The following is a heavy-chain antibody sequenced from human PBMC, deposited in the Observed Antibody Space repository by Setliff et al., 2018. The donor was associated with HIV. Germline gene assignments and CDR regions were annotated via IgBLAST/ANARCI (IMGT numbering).Heavy chain of an antibody. V-gene: IGHV4-30-4*08. CDR1: GDSISSGGHY. Sequence: SETLSLTCSVSGDSISSGGHYWSWIRQSPGKGLEWIGYIHYSGSTYFNPSLKSRVSISTDTSKNQFSLKLTSVTAADTAVYYCASRDTSRYFDDYWGQGTLVTVSS. D-gene: IGHD3-22*01. CDR2: IHYSGST. J-gene: IGHJ4*02. CDR3: ASRDTSRYFDDY.